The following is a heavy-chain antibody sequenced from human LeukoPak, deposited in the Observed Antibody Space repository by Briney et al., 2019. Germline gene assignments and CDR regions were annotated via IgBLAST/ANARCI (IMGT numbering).Heavy chain of an antibody. CDR1: GFTFSGSG. CDR3: TRHTIDY. V-gene: IGHV3-73*01. J-gene: IGHJ4*02. Sequence: AGSLRLSCAASGFTFSGSGIDWVRQAPGKGLEWVGRIRSKGKNYATAYAASVEGRFTISRDDSKNTAYLQMNNLKTEDTAVYYCTRHTIDYWGQGTLVTVSS. CDR2: IRSKGKNYAT. D-gene: IGHD3-10*01.